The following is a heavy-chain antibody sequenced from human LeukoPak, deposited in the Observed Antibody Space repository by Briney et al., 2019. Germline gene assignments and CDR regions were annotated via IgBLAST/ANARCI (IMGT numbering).Heavy chain of an antibody. J-gene: IGHJ3*02. CDR2: INPSSGGT. V-gene: IGHV1-2*02. D-gene: IGHD1-26*01. CDR1: GYTFSDYY. Sequence: GPSVKVSCKTSGYTFSDYYLHWVRQAPGQGLEWMGWINPSSGGTKYVQKFQGRVTMTRDTSISTGYMELSRLRSDDTAVYYCARPIRGSYVEDAFDMWGQGTMVTVSA. CDR3: ARPIRGSYVEDAFDM.